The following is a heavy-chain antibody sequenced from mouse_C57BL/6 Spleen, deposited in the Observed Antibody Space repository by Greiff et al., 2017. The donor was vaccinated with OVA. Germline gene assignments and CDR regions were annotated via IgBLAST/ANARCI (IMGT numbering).Heavy chain of an antibody. CDR1: GYTFTSYW. Sequence: QVQLQQPGTELVKPGASVKLSCKASGYTFTSYWMHWVKQRPGQGLEWIGNINPSNGGTNYNEKFKSKATLTVDKSASSAYMQLSSLTSEDSAVYDCARIRDSNYPWFAYWGQGTLVTVSA. CDR2: INPSNGGT. CDR3: ARIRDSNYPWFAY. D-gene: IGHD2-5*01. V-gene: IGHV1-53*01. J-gene: IGHJ3*01.